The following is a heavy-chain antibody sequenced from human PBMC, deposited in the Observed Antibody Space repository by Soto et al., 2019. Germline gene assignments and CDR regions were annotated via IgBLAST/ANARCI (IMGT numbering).Heavy chain of an antibody. CDR3: ARDVDEVVVPAAMCLYV. D-gene: IGHD2-2*01. V-gene: IGHV1-2*04. CDR1: GYTFTGYY. CDR2: INPNSGGT. J-gene: IGHJ4*02. Sequence: GASVKVSCKASGYTFTGYYMHWVRQAPGQGLEWMGWINPNSGGTNYAQKFQGWVTMTRDTSISTAYMELSRLRSDDTAVYYCARDVDEVVVPAAMCLYVWGQGTLVTVSS.